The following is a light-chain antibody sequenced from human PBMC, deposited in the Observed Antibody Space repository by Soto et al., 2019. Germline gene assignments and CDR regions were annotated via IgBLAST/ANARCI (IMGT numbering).Light chain of an antibody. Sequence: QSVLTQPPSVSGAPGQRVTISCTGSSSNIGAGYDVHWYQQLPGTAPKLLIYGTINRPSGVPDRFSGSKSGTSASLAITGLQAEDEADYYCQSYDSSLSADYVFGTGTKLTVL. CDR2: GTI. V-gene: IGLV1-40*01. J-gene: IGLJ1*01. CDR3: QSYDSSLSADYV. CDR1: SSNIGAGYD.